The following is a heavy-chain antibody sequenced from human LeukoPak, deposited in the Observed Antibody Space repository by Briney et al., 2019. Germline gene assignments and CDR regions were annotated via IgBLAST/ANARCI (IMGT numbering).Heavy chain of an antibody. CDR2: IYSGGST. D-gene: IGHD2-15*01. J-gene: IGHJ4*02. CDR3: VRGYCSGGSCYGAHYFDY. Sequence: GGSLRLSCAASGFTVSSNYMSWVRQAPGKGLEWVSVIYSGGSTYYADSVKGRFTISRDNSKNTLYLQMNSLRAEDTAVYYCVRGYCSGGSCYGAHYFDYWGQGTLVTVSS. V-gene: IGHV3-53*05. CDR1: GFTVSSNY.